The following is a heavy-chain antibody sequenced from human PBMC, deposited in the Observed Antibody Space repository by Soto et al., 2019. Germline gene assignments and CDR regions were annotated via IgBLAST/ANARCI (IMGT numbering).Heavy chain of an antibody. CDR2: IYYSGST. J-gene: IGHJ6*02. V-gene: IGHV4-59*08. CDR1: GGSISSYY. D-gene: IGHD6-13*01. CDR3: ARTGYSSSWYSPRPRYMDV. Sequence: SETLSLTCTVSGGSISSYYWSWIRQPPGKGLEWIGYIYYSGSTNYNPSLKSRVTISVDTSKNQFSLKLSSVTAADTAVYYCARTGYSSSWYSPRPRYMDVWGQGTTVTVSS.